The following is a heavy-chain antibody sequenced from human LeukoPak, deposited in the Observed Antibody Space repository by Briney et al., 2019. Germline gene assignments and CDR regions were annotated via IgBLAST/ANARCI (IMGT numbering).Heavy chain of an antibody. V-gene: IGHV4-39*01. J-gene: IGHJ4*02. Sequence: PSETLSLTCTVSGGSISSSGYYWGWIRQPPGKGLEWIGSIYYSGSTYYNPSLKSRVTISVDTSKNQFSLKLSSVTAADTAVYYCARLAYYYDSSGYYDYWGQGTLVTVSS. D-gene: IGHD3-22*01. CDR1: GGSISSSGYY. CDR3: ARLAYYYDSSGYYDY. CDR2: IYYSGST.